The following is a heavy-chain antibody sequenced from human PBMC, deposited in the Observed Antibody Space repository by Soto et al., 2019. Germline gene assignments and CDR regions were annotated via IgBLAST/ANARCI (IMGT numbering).Heavy chain of an antibody. CDR1: GFTFSSYG. CDR3: AKALYSYCSGGSCYSGIDY. CDR2: ISYDGSNK. V-gene: IGHV3-30*18. J-gene: IGHJ4*01. Sequence: QVQLVESGGGVVQPGRSLRLSCAASGFTFSSYGMHWVRQAPGKGLEWVAVISYDGSNKYYADSVKGRFTISRDNSKNTLYLQMNSLRAEDTAVYYCAKALYSYCSGGSCYSGIDYWGHGTLVTVSS. D-gene: IGHD2-15*01.